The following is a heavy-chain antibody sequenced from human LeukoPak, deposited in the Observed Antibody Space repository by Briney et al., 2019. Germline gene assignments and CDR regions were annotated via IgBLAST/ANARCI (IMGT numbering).Heavy chain of an antibody. CDR2: IYYSGST. J-gene: IGHJ4*02. Sequence: PSETLSLTCTVSGGSISSGDYYWSWIRQPPGKGLEWIGYIYYSGSTYYNPSLKSRVTISVDTSKNQFSLKLSSVTAADTAVYYCARQAVYSSSWRQPFDYWGQGTLVTVSS. CDR3: ARQAVYSSSWRQPFDY. CDR1: GGSISSGDYY. V-gene: IGHV4-30-4*01. D-gene: IGHD6-13*01.